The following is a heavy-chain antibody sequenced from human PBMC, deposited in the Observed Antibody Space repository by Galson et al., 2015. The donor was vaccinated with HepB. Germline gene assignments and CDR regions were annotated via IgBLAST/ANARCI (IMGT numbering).Heavy chain of an antibody. D-gene: IGHD5-18*01. CDR2: ISAYNGNT. Sequence: SVKVSCKASGYTFTSYGISWVRQAPGQGLEWMGWISAYNGNTNYAQKLQGRVTMTTDTSMSTAYMELRSLRSDDTAVYYCARLVLGIQLWPPFDYWGQGTLVTVSS. CDR3: ARLVLGIQLWPPFDY. CDR1: GYTFTSYG. V-gene: IGHV1-18*04. J-gene: IGHJ4*02.